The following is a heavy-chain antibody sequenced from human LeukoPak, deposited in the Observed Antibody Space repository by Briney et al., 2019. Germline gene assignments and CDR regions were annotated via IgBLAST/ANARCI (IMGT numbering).Heavy chain of an antibody. Sequence: SETLSLTCTVSGGSISSYYWSWIRQPPGKGLEWIGYIYYSGSTNYNPSLKSRVTISLDTSKNQFSLKLSSVTAADTAVYYCASQRPRDAYIYWFDPWGQGTLVTVSS. CDR2: IYYSGST. CDR1: GGSISSYY. CDR3: ASQRPRDAYIYWFDP. V-gene: IGHV4-59*08. J-gene: IGHJ5*02. D-gene: IGHD5-24*01.